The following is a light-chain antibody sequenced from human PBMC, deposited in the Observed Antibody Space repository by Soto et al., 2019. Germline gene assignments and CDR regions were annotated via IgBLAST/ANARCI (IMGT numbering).Light chain of an antibody. Sequence: EIVLTQSPGTLSLSPGERATLSCKTSQSVSSSYLAWYQQKPGQAPRLLIYGASSRATGIPDRFSGSGSGRDFTLTISRLQPEDFAPYYCQQYGSSTFPFGPGT. J-gene: IGKJ3*01. CDR3: QQYGSSTFP. CDR2: GAS. V-gene: IGKV3-20*01. CDR1: QSVSSSY.